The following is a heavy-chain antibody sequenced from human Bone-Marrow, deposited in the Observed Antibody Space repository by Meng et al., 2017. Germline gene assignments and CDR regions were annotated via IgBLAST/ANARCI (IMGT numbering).Heavy chain of an antibody. V-gene: IGHV4-4*02. CDR1: GASITISHW. CDR3: ATQESRDGHSPY. Sequence: QVQLQESGPGLVEPSGTLSLTCTVSGASITISHWFTWVRQPPGKGLEWIGETYHSGTTTYSPSLKSRVTISIDKSRSHFSLKLTSVTAADTAIYYCATQESRDGHSPYWGQGTLVTVSS. J-gene: IGHJ4*02. CDR2: TYHSGTT. D-gene: IGHD5-24*01.